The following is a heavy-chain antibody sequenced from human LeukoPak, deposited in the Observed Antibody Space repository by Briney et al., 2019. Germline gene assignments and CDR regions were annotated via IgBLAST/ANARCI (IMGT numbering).Heavy chain of an antibody. CDR3: ARDWGSDIVVVDDAFDI. V-gene: IGHV1-18*01. CDR1: GYTFTIYG. Sequence: ASVKVSCKASGYTFTIYGISWVRQAPGQGLEWMGWISAYNGNTNYAQKLQGRVTMTTDTSTSTAYMELRSLRSDDTAVYYCARDWGSDIVVVDDAFDIWGQGTMVTVSS. J-gene: IGHJ3*02. D-gene: IGHD2-15*01. CDR2: ISAYNGNT.